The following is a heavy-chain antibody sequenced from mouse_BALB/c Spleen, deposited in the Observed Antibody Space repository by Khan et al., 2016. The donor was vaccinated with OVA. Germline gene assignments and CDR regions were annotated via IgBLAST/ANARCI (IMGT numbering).Heavy chain of an antibody. D-gene: IGHD2-2*01. CDR2: IWGDGST. Sequence: QVQLKESGPGLVAPSQSLSITCTVSGLSLTHYGISWIRQPPGKGLEWLGVIWGDGSTNYHSALISRLSINKDNYKSQVFLKLNSLQTDDTATYYCAIIYYGYDLFTYWGQGTLVTVSA. CDR1: GLSLTHYG. CDR3: AIIYYGYDLFTY. V-gene: IGHV2-3*01. J-gene: IGHJ3*01.